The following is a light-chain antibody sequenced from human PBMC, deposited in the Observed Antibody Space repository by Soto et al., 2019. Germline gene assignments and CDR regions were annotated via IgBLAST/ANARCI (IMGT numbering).Light chain of an antibody. J-gene: IGKJ3*01. V-gene: IGKV3D-11*01. CDR2: DAS. Sequence: EIVLTQSPATLSLSPGERATLSCRASQGVSSYLAWYQQKPGQAPRLLIYDASNRATGIPARFSGSGPGTDFTLTISSLQPEDFATYYCQQLNSYPLTFGPGTKVDIK. CDR1: QGVSSY. CDR3: QQLNSYPLT.